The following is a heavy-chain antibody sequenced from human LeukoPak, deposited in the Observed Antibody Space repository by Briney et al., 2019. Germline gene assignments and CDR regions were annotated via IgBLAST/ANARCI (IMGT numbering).Heavy chain of an antibody. Sequence: GGSLRLSCSASGFTFSTYAMHWVRQAPGKGLEHVSTINTNGDDTYYADSVKGRFTISRGNSKRTLYLQMSSLRAGDTAVYYCVKDLRGGGYYTSFDYWGQGTLVTVSS. D-gene: IGHD3-10*01. CDR3: VKDLRGGGYYTSFDY. V-gene: IGHV3-64D*09. CDR1: GFTFSTYA. J-gene: IGHJ4*02. CDR2: INTNGDDT.